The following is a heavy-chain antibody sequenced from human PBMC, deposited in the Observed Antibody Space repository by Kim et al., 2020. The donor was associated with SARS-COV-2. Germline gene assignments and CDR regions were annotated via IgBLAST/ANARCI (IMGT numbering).Heavy chain of an antibody. CDR1: GFTFSDYY. CDR2: ISSSSSYT. V-gene: IGHV3-11*06. CDR3: ATNSGYLDY. D-gene: IGHD6-19*01. Sequence: GGSLRLSCAASGFTFSDYYMSWIRQAPGKGLEWVSYISSSSSYTNYADSVKGRFTISRDNAKNSLYLQMNSLRAEDTAVYYCATNSGYLDYWGQGTLVTVSS. J-gene: IGHJ4*02.